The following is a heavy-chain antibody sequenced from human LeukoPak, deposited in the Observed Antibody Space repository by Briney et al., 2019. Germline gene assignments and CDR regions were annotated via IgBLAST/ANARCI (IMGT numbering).Heavy chain of an antibody. D-gene: IGHD3-10*01. CDR3: ARDYYGSGSYYNGGSYFDY. CDR1: GGSISSYY. CDR2: IYTSGST. J-gene: IGHJ4*02. V-gene: IGHV4-4*07. Sequence: SETLSFTCTVSGGSISSYYWSWLRQPAGKGLEWIGRIYTSGSTNYNPSLKSRVTMSVDTSKNQFSLKPSCVTAADTAVYYCARDYYGSGSYYNGGSYFDYWGQGTLVSVSS.